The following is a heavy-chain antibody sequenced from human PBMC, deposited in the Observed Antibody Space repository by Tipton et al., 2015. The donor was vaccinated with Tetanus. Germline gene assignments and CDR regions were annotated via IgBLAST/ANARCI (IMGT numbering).Heavy chain of an antibody. V-gene: IGHV4-4*07. J-gene: IGHJ6*02. CDR2: LHSSGDT. CDR3: ARDGEITMVRGVGYYYGMDV. Sequence: TLSLTCTVSGGSIRGHFWSWIRQPAGKGLEWIGRLHSSGDTTYNPSLKSRVTMSVDTSKTQFSLRPSSVTAADTAVYYCARDGEITMVRGVGYYYGMDVWGQGTTVTVSS. CDR1: GGSIRGHF. D-gene: IGHD3-10*01.